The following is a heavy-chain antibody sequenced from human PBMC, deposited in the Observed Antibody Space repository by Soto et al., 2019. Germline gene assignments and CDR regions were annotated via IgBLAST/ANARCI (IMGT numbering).Heavy chain of an antibody. V-gene: IGHV1-18*01. Sequence: ASVKVSCKASGYTFTSYGISWVRQAPGQGLEWMGWISAYNGNTNYAQKLQGRVTMTTDTSTSTAYMELRSLRSDDTAVYYCARDRVVTAENYYYYGMDVWGQGTTVTVSS. CDR3: ARDRVVTAENYYYYGMDV. D-gene: IGHD2-2*01. CDR2: ISAYNGNT. J-gene: IGHJ6*02. CDR1: GYTFTSYG.